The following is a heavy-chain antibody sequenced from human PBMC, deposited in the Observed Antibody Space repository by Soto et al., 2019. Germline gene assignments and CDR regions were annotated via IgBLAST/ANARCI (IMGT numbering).Heavy chain of an antibody. J-gene: IGHJ6*02. CDR2: IDPSDSYT. CDR3: ARPTTIFGDYYYYGMDV. D-gene: IGHD3-3*01. Sequence: GESLKISCKGSGYSFTSYWISWVRQMPGKGLEWMGRIDPSDSYTNYSPSFQGHVTISADKSISTAYLQWSSLKASDTAMYYCARPTTIFGDYYYYGMDVWGQGTTVTVSS. V-gene: IGHV5-10-1*01. CDR1: GYSFTSYW.